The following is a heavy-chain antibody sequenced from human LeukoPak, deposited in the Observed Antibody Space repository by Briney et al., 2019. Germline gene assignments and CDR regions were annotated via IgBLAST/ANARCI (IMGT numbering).Heavy chain of an antibody. D-gene: IGHD2-15*01. CDR2: ISNNGGYT. CDR3: AKQLGYCSGGSCYFPY. V-gene: IGHV3-23*01. J-gene: IGHJ4*02. Sequence: GGSLRLSCAASGFTFSDHAMSWVRQAPGKGLEWVSAISNNGGYTYYADSVQGRFTISRDNSKSTLCLQMNSLRAEDTAVYYCAKQLGYCSGGSCYFPYWGQGTLVTVSS. CDR1: GFTFSDHA.